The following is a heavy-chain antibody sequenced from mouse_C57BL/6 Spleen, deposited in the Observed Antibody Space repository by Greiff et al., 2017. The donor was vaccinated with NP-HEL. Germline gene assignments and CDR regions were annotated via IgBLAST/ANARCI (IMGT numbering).Heavy chain of an antibody. CDR3: ADGYFSY. D-gene: IGHD2-3*01. V-gene: IGHV1-82*01. J-gene: IGHJ3*01. CDR1: GYAFSSSW. CDR2: IYPGDGDT. Sequence: VQLQESGPELVKPGASVKISCKASGYAFSSSWMNWVKQRPGKGLEWIGRIYPGDGDTNYNGKFKGKATLTADKSSSTAYMQLSSLTSEDSAVYFCADGYFSYWGQGTLVTVSA.